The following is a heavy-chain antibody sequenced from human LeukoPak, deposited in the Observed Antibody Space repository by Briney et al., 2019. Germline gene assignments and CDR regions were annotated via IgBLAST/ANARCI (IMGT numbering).Heavy chain of an antibody. CDR3: ARDHYYDTSGYYWGMRYFDY. V-gene: IGHV3-48*03. D-gene: IGHD3-22*01. CDR2: ISSSGSTI. J-gene: IGHJ4*02. CDR1: GFTFSSYE. Sequence: GGSLRLSCAASGFTFSSYEMNWVRQAPGKGLEWVSYISSSGSTIYYADSVKGRFTISRDNAKNSLYLQMTSLRAEDTAVYYCARDHYYDTSGYYWGMRYFDYWGQGTLVTVSS.